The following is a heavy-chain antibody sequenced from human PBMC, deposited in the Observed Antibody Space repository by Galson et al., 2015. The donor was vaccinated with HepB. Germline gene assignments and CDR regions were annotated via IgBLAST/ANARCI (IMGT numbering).Heavy chain of an antibody. J-gene: IGHJ4*02. CDR2: INHSGST. D-gene: IGHD2-15*01. CDR1: GGSFSGYY. CDR3: ARAGKGRGCSGGSCFRALGY. Sequence: ETLSLTCAVYGGSFSGYYWSWIRQPPGKGLEWIGEINHSGSTNYNPSLKSRVTISVDTSKNQFSLRLSSVTAANTAVYYCARAGKGRGCSGGSCFRALGYWGQGTLVTVSS. V-gene: IGHV4-34*01.